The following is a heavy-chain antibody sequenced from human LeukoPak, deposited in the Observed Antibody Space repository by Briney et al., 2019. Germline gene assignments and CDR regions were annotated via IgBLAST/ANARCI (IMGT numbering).Heavy chain of an antibody. CDR3: GWGSGSRKDY. V-gene: IGHV3-74*01. D-gene: IGHD3-10*01. CDR2: IKTDGSST. J-gene: IGHJ4*02. Sequence: GGSLRLSCAASGFTSSDYWMHWFRQAPGKGLVWVSRIKTDGSSTSYADSVKGRFTISRDNAKNTLYLQMNSLRVEDTAVYYCGWGSGSRKDYWGQGTLVTVSS. CDR1: GFTSSDYW.